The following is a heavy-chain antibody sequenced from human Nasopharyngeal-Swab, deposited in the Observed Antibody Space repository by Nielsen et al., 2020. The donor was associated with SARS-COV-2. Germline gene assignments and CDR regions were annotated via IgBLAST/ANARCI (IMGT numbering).Heavy chain of an antibody. V-gene: IGHV7-4-1*02. CDR3: ARDYDILTGYYYYYYGMDV. Sequence: WVRQAPGQGLEWMGWINTNTGNPTYAQGFTGRFVFSLDTSVSTAYLQISSLKAEDTAAYYCARDYDILTGYYYYYYGMDVWGQGTTVTVSS. J-gene: IGHJ6*02. D-gene: IGHD3-9*01. CDR2: INTNTGNP.